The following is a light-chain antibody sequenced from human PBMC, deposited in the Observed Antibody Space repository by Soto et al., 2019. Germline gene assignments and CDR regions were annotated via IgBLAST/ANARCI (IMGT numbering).Light chain of an antibody. Sequence: EIVLTQSPGTLSLSPGERATLSCRASQSVSSSYLAWYQQKPGQAPRLLIYGASSRATGIPDRFGGSGSGTDFTLTISRLEPEDFAVYYCQQYGSSPQCTFGQGTKLEIK. CDR3: QQYGSSPQCT. J-gene: IGKJ2*02. V-gene: IGKV3-20*01. CDR2: GAS. CDR1: QSVSSSY.